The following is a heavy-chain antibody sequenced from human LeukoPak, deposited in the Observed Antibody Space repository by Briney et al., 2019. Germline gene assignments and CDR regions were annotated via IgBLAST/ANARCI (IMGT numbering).Heavy chain of an antibody. CDR1: GGSFSGYY. D-gene: IGHD3-10*01. CDR3: ARNLVRGSNTYRSRMDV. Sequence: SETLSLTCAVYGGSFSGYYWSWIRQPPGKGLEWIGEINHSGSTNYNPSLKSRVTISVDTSKNQFSLKLSSVTAADTAVYYCARNLVRGSNTYRSRMDVWGRGTTVTVSS. CDR2: INHSGST. J-gene: IGHJ6*02. V-gene: IGHV4-34*01.